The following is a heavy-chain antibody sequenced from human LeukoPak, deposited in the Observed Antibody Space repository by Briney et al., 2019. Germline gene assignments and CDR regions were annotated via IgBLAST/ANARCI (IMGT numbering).Heavy chain of an antibody. V-gene: IGHV4-39*01. Sequence: SETLSHTCTVSGGSISSYYWGWIRQPPGKGLQWIGSIYYSGSTYYNPSLKSRVTISVDTSKNQFSLKLSSVTAADTAVYYCATRTTDDAFDLWGQGTMVTVSS. CDR1: GGSISSYY. CDR3: ATRTTDDAFDL. CDR2: IYYSGST. J-gene: IGHJ3*01. D-gene: IGHD1-1*01.